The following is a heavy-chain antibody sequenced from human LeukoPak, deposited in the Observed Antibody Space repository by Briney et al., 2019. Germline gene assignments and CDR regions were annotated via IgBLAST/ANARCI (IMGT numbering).Heavy chain of an antibody. D-gene: IGHD2-2*01. Sequence: ASVKVSCKASGYTFTGYALHWVRPAPGQRLEWMGWINGGSGNTKYSQNFQGRVTITRDTSASTAYLELSSLRSEDTAVSYCARDWGYQLIAYWGQGTLVTVSS. V-gene: IGHV1-3*01. CDR2: INGGSGNT. CDR1: GYTFTGYA. CDR3: ARDWGYQLIAY. J-gene: IGHJ4*02.